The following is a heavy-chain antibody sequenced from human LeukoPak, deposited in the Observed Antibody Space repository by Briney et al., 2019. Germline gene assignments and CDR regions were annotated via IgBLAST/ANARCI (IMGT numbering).Heavy chain of an antibody. CDR2: IYYSGST. Sequence: SETLSLTCTVSGGSISSYYWSWIRQPPGKGLEWIGYIYYSGSTNYNPSLKSRVTISVDMSKNQFSLKLSSVTAADTAVYYCAREAVAGFDYWGQGTLVTVSS. D-gene: IGHD6-19*01. J-gene: IGHJ4*02. V-gene: IGHV4-59*01. CDR1: GGSISSYY. CDR3: AREAVAGFDY.